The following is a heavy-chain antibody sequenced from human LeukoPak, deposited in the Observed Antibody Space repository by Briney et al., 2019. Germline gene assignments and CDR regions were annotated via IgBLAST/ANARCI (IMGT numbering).Heavy chain of an antibody. V-gene: IGHV3-21*01. J-gene: IGHJ4*01. Sequence: GGSLRLSCAASGFTFSSYTMNWVRQAPGKGLKWVSSMAGSSGYISYADSVKGRFTISRDNAKKSLYLQMTSLTAEDTAVYYCARDRGAYCGGDCYLGFDYWGRGTLVTVSS. CDR2: MAGSSGYI. CDR3: ARDRGAYCGGDCYLGFDY. D-gene: IGHD2-21*02. CDR1: GFTFSSYT.